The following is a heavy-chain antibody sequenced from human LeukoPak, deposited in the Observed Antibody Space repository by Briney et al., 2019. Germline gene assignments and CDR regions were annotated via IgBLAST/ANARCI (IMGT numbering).Heavy chain of an antibody. D-gene: IGHD4-11*01. J-gene: IGHJ4*02. V-gene: IGHV3-21*01. CDR2: ISSSSSYI. CDR3: AGGIGNYLPIDY. Sequence: GGSLRLSCAASGFTFSSYSMNWVRQAPGKGLEWVSSISSSSSYIYYADSVKGRFTISRDNAKISLYLQMNSLRAEDTAVYYCAGGIGNYLPIDYWGQGTLVTVSS. CDR1: GFTFSSYS.